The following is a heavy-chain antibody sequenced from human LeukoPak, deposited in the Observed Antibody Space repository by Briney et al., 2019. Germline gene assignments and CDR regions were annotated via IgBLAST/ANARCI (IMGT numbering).Heavy chain of an antibody. CDR2: INHSGST. D-gene: IGHD3-16*02. J-gene: IGHJ4*02. Sequence: SETLSLTCAVYGGSFSGYYWSWIRQPPGKGLEWTGEINHSGSTNYNPSLKSRVTISVDTSKNQFSLKLSSVTAADTAVYYCARGGEDDYVWGSYRSALFDYWGQGTLVTVSS. CDR1: GGSFSGYY. CDR3: ARGGEDDYVWGSYRSALFDY. V-gene: IGHV4-34*01.